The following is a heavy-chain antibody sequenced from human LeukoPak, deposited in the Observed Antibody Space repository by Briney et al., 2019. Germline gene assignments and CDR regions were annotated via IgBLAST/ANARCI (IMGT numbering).Heavy chain of an antibody. Sequence: ASVKVSCKASGYTFTSYYIHWVRQAPGQGLEWMGIINPSGGTTSYAQKFQGRVTMTEDTSTDTAYMELSSLRSEDTAIYYCARKPLSGGYGGTIDYWGQGTLVTVSS. CDR3: ARKPLSGGYGGTIDY. CDR1: GYTFTSYY. CDR2: INPSGGTT. J-gene: IGHJ4*02. V-gene: IGHV1-46*01. D-gene: IGHD5-12*01.